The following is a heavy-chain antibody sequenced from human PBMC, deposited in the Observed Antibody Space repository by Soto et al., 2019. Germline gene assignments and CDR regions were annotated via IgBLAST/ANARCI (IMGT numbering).Heavy chain of an antibody. J-gene: IGHJ4*02. D-gene: IGHD3-9*01. V-gene: IGHV3-23*01. CDR2: ISGSGNTT. CDR3: ARKSRDIDF. Sequence: VGSLRLSGIASGFIFSNYAMTWVRQAPGRGLEWVSTISGSGNTTYYTDSIKGHFTISRDNSKTTLYLQMRGLRPEDTAVYFCARKSRDIDFWGQGTLVTVSS. CDR1: GFIFSNYA.